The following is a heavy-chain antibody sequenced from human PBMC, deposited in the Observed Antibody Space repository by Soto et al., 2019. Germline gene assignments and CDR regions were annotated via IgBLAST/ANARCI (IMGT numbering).Heavy chain of an antibody. CDR3: AKALGNPFYSYYMDV. D-gene: IGHD1-1*01. J-gene: IGHJ6*03. CDR2: ISPGGDST. Sequence: EVQLLESGGGLVQPGGSLRLSCAASGFNFNIYAMTWVRQAPGKGLEWVSTISPGGDSTYFADSVKGRVTISRDNSKNTLSLQKNSLRAEDTATYFCAKALGNPFYSYYMDVWGTGTTVTVSS. CDR1: GFNFNIYA. V-gene: IGHV3-23*01.